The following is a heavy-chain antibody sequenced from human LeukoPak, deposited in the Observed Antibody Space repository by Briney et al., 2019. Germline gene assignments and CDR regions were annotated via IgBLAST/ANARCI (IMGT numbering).Heavy chain of an antibody. CDR1: GFTFSSYA. D-gene: IGHD2-2*01. V-gene: IGHV3-23*01. J-gene: IGHJ4*02. CDR3: AKDQRGEMSSTTSPGEDY. CDR2: ISGSGGST. Sequence: GGSLRLSCAASGFTFSSYAMSWVRQALGKGLEWVSAISGSGGSTYYADSVKGLFTISRDNSKNTLYLQMNSLRAEDTAAYYCAKDQRGEMSSTTSPGEDYWGQGTLVTVSS.